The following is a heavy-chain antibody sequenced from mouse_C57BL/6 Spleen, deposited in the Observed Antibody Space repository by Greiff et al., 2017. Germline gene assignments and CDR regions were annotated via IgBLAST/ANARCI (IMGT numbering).Heavy chain of an antibody. CDR2: INPSSGYT. Sequence: VQLQQSGAELARPGASVKMSCKASGYTFTSYTMHWVKQRPGQGLEWIGYINPSSGYTKYNQKFKDKATLTADKSSSTAYMQLSSLTSEDSAVYYCAREGPYYYGSSYWYFDVWGTGTTVTVSS. CDR1: GYTFTSYT. J-gene: IGHJ1*03. V-gene: IGHV1-4*01. CDR3: AREGPYYYGSSYWYFDV. D-gene: IGHD1-1*01.